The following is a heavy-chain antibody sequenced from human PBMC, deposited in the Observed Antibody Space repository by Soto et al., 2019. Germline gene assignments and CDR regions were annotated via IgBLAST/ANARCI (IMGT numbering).Heavy chain of an antibody. CDR1: GFTFADYA. D-gene: IGHD1-1*01. Sequence: PGGSLRLSCTTSGFTFADYAMSWFRQAPGKGLEWVGFIRSEPYGGTTEYVASVRGRFTISRDDSKSIAYLQMNALKTEDTALYYCTRATTTYADFDYWGPGTLVTVSS. J-gene: IGHJ4*02. CDR3: TRATTTYADFDY. CDR2: IRSEPYGGTT. V-gene: IGHV3-49*03.